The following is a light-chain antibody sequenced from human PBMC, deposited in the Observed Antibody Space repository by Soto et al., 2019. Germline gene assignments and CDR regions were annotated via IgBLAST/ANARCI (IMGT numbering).Light chain of an antibody. CDR3: QQRGNRPPWT. Sequence: EIVLTQSPDTLSLSPGERATLSSRASQSVSSGYLAWYQQKPGQAPRLLIYATSSRATGLPDRFSGSGSGTDFTLTISSLEPEDVAVYYCQQRGNRPPWTFGQGTKVDIK. CDR2: ATS. J-gene: IGKJ1*01. CDR1: QSVSSGY. V-gene: IGKV3D-20*02.